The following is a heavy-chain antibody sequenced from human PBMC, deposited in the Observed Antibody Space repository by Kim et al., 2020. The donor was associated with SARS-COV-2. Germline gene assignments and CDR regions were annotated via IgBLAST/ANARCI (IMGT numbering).Heavy chain of an antibody. CDR2: IYHTGST. Sequence: SETLSLTCTVSGDSIRDYYWTWIRQPPGKGLEWIGYIYHTGSTNYTTSLVSRVTISLHTSDNQFSLKMNSVTPADTAGYFCARGTSIYSFDYWGKVILVT. J-gene: IGHJ4*02. CDR3: ARGTSIYSFDY. D-gene: IGHD2-21*01. V-gene: IGHV4-59*01. CDR1: GDSIRDYY.